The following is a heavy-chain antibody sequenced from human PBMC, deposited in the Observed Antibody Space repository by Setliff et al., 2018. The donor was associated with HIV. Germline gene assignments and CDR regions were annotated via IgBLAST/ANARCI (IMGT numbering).Heavy chain of an antibody. D-gene: IGHD3-16*01. CDR2: IFHDGSNQ. V-gene: IGHV3-33*06. J-gene: IGHJ4*02. CDR1: GFSFSSYA. CDR3: VKNLYTEMWGEIFDS. Sequence: PGGSLRLSCAASGFSFSSYAMHWVRQTPGKGLEWVAIIFHDGSNQYYADSVRGRFTISRDNSRNTQYLQMNSLSVEDTAVYYCVKNLYTEMWGEIFDSWGRGTLVTVSS.